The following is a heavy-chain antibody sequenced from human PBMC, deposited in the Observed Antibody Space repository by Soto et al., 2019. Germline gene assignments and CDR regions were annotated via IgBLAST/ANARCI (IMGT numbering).Heavy chain of an antibody. CDR2: FDPEDGEA. D-gene: IGHD3-10*01. J-gene: IGHJ6*02. Sequence: SVKVSYKVSGYTLTELSMHWVRQAPGKGLEWMGGFDPEDGEAIYAQKFQGRVTMTEDTSTDTAYMELSSLRSEDTAVYYCATVPGVYYYYGMDVWGQGTTVTVSS. CDR1: GYTLTELS. V-gene: IGHV1-24*01. CDR3: ATVPGVYYYYGMDV.